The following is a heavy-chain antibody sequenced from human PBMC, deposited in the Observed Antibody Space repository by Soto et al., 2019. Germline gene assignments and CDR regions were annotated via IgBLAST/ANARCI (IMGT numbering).Heavy chain of an antibody. Sequence: SVKVSCKASGGTFSSYAISWVRQAPGQGREWMGGIIPIFGTANYAQKFQGRVTITADESTSTAYMELSSLRSEDTAVYYCAREVDTAMYYYGMDVWGQGTTVTVSS. CDR2: IIPIFGTA. J-gene: IGHJ6*02. D-gene: IGHD5-18*01. V-gene: IGHV1-69*13. CDR1: GGTFSSYA. CDR3: AREVDTAMYYYGMDV.